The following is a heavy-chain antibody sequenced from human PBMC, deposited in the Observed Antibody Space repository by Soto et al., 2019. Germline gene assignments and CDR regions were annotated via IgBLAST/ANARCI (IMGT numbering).Heavy chain of an antibody. CDR3: ARDHSENYYIFDS. J-gene: IGHJ4*02. V-gene: IGHV1-18*01. CDR1: GYTFSNYG. Sequence: AASVKVSCKASGYTFSNYGISWVRQAPGQGLEWMGWISAYNGHTNYAQKLQGRVTMTTDTSTSTAYMELRSLRSDDTAVYYCARDHSENYYIFDSWGQGTPVTVSS. CDR2: ISAYNGHT. D-gene: IGHD1-26*01.